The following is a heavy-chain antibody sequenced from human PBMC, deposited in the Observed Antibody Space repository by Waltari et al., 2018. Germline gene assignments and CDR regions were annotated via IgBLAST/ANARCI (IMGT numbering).Heavy chain of an antibody. Sequence: EVHLLESGGGLAQPGGSLRPSCAAPGFNFFSGAMGWVRPAPGEGLEWVSGISDSGVITKYADSVKGRFTVSRDNSKNTVFLQLNSLRAEDTAIYYCARHLYSIDYLELGYWGQGTLVTVSS. J-gene: IGHJ4*02. D-gene: IGHD3-22*01. CDR2: ISDSGVIT. CDR1: GFNFFSGA. V-gene: IGHV3-23*01. CDR3: ARHLYSIDYLELGY.